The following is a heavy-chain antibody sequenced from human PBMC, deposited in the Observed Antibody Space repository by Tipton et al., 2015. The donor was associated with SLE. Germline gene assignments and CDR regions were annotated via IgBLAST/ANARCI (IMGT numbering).Heavy chain of an antibody. CDR2: INHSGST. Sequence: GLVKPSETLSLTCTVYGGSFSGYYWSWIRQPPGKGLEWIGEINHSGSTNYNPSLKSRVTISVDTSKNQFSLKLSSVTAADTAVYYCARESIGFDYWGQGTLVTVSS. D-gene: IGHD2-21*01. CDR3: ARESIGFDY. CDR1: GGSFSGYY. V-gene: IGHV4-34*01. J-gene: IGHJ4*02.